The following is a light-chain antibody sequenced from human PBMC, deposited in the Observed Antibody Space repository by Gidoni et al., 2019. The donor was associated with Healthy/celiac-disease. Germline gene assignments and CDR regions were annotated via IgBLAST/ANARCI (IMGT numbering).Light chain of an antibody. CDR2: DAS. CDR3: QQRSNWPRT. J-gene: IGKJ4*01. Sequence: EIVLTQSLATLSLSPGERATLACMASQSVSSYLAWYQQKPGQAPRLLIYDASNSATGIPARFSGSGSGTDFTLTISSLEPEDFAVYYCQQRSNWPRTFGGGTKVEIK. CDR1: QSVSSY. V-gene: IGKV3-11*01.